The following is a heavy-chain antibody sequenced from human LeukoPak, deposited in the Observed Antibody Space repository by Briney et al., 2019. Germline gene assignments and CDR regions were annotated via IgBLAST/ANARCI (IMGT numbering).Heavy chain of an antibody. CDR1: GGSISSSSYY. Sequence: SETLSLTCTVSGGSISSSSYYWGWIRQPPGKGLEWIGSIYYSGSTYYNPSLKSRVTISVDTSKNQFSLKLSSVTAADTAVYYCARHKLSRYFDWIIDYWGQGTLVTVSS. D-gene: IGHD3-9*01. CDR3: ARHKLSRYFDWIIDY. CDR2: IYYSGST. V-gene: IGHV4-39*01. J-gene: IGHJ4*02.